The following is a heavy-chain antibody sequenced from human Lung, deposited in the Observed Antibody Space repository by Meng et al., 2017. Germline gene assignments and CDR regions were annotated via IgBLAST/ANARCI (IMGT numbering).Heavy chain of an antibody. CDR2: IYHSGST. CDR1: GGSISSDNW. CDR3: TKNDFYCLGY. D-gene: IGHD2-21*01. J-gene: IGHJ4*02. Sequence: VQVQQSGPGLGKPSGTLSLTCAVSGGSISSDNWWSWVRQPPGKGLEWIGEIYHSGSTNYNPSLKSRITISVDKPKNQFSLTLSSVTAADTAVYYCTKNDFYCLGYWGQGTLVTVSS. V-gene: IGHV4-4*02.